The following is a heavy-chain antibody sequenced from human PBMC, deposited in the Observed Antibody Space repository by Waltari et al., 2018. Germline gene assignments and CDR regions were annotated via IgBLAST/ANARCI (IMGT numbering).Heavy chain of an antibody. CDR1: GYSFTSYW. J-gene: IGHJ4*02. D-gene: IGHD2-15*01. V-gene: IGHV5-51*03. CDR2: IYPGDSDP. Sequence: EVQLVQSGAEVKKPGESLKISCKGSGYSFTSYWIGWVRQMPGKGLEWMGSIYPGDSDPRYRPSFQGQVTISADKSISTAYLQWSSLKASDTAMYYCARRGARVVMDAEVYYFDYWGQGTLVTVSS. CDR3: ARRGARVVMDAEVYYFDY.